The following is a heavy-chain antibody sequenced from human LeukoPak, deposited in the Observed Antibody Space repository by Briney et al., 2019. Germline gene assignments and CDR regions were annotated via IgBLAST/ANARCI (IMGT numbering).Heavy chain of an antibody. D-gene: IGHD3-22*01. J-gene: IGHJ4*02. CDR3: AGGDYYDSGGYYFDY. CDR2: IYYSGST. CDR1: GGSISSSSYY. Sequence: SETLSLTCTVSGGSISSSSYYWGWIRQPPGKGLEWIGSIYYSGSTYYNPSLKSRVTISVDTSKNQFSLKLSSVTAADTAVYYCAGGDYYDSGGYYFDYWGQGTLVTVSS. V-gene: IGHV4-39*07.